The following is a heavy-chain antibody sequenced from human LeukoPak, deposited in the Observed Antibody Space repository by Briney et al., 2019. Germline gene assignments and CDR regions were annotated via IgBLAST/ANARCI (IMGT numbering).Heavy chain of an antibody. D-gene: IGHD2-15*01. Sequence: SETLSLTCAVYGGSFSGYYWSWIRQPPGKGLEWIGEINHSGSTNYNPSLKSRVTISVDTSKNQFSLKLSSVTAADTAVYYCARGGYCSGGSCYWFDPWGQGTLVTVSS. J-gene: IGHJ5*02. V-gene: IGHV4-34*01. CDR2: INHSGST. CDR3: ARGGYCSGGSCYWFDP. CDR1: GGSFSGYY.